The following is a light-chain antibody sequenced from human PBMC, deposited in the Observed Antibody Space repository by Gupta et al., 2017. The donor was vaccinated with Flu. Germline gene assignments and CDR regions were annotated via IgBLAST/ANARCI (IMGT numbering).Light chain of an antibody. V-gene: IGKV3-20*01. J-gene: IGKJ1*01. CDR3: QQYSSSPRT. CDR2: GAS. CDR1: QSVSSSY. Sequence: IVFTQSPGTLSLSPGERATLSCSASQSVSSSYLAWYQQKPGQAPRLLIYGASSRATGIPDRFSGSGSGTEFTLTISRLEPEDFAVYYCQQYSSSPRTFGQGTKVEIK.